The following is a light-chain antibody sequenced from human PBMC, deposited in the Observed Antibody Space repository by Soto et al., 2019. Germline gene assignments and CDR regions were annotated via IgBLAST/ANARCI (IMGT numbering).Light chain of an antibody. CDR3: QQYNNSPEYT. CDR1: QSVSSSY. V-gene: IGKV3-20*01. J-gene: IGKJ2*01. CDR2: GAS. Sequence: EIVLTQSPGTLSLSPGERATLSCRASQSVSSSYLAWYQQKPGQAPRRLIYGASNRATGIPDRFSGSGSGTDFTLTISRLAPEDFAVYFCQQYNNSPEYTFGQGTKLEIK.